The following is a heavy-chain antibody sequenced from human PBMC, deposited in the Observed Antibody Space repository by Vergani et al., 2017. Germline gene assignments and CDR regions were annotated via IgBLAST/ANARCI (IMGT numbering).Heavy chain of an antibody. V-gene: IGHV1-58*01. CDR2: IVVCSGNT. Sequence: HMQLVQSGPEVKKPGTSVKVSCQASGFTFTSSSLQLVRQSRGQRLEWIGLIVVCSGNTNYAQKFQERVTITRDMSTTTAYMELSSLRSEDTAVYYCATGGVDTSAFDIWGQGTMVTVSS. D-gene: IGHD5-18*01. J-gene: IGHJ3*02. CDR3: ATGGVDTSAFDI. CDR1: GFTFTSSS.